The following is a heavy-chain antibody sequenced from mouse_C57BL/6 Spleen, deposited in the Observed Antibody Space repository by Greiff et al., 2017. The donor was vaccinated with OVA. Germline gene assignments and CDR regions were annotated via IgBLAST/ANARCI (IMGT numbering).Heavy chain of an antibody. V-gene: IGHV1-18*01. CDR2: INPNNGGT. CDR1: GYTFTDYN. D-gene: IGHD1-1*01. J-gene: IGHJ4*01. Sequence: EVQLQQSGPELVKPGASVKIPCKASGYTFTDYNMDWVKQSHGKSLEWIGDINPNNGGTIYNQKFKGKATLTVDKSSSTAYMELRSLTSEDTAVYYCARRIYPPYYLAMDYWGQGTSVTVSS. CDR3: ARRIYPPYYLAMDY.